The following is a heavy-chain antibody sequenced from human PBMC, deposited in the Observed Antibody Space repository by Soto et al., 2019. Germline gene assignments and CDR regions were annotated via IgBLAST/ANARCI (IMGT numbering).Heavy chain of an antibody. D-gene: IGHD3-3*01. CDR3: ARGGGGITIFGVVIKAPYGMDV. V-gene: IGHV4-34*01. CDR1: GGSFSGYY. J-gene: IGHJ6*02. CDR2: INHSGST. Sequence: SSETLSLTCAVYGGSFSGYYWSWIRQPPGKGLEWIGEINHSGSTNYNPSLKSRVTISVDTSKNQFSLKLSSVTAADTAVYYCARGGGGITIFGVVIKAPYGMDVWGRGTTVTVSS.